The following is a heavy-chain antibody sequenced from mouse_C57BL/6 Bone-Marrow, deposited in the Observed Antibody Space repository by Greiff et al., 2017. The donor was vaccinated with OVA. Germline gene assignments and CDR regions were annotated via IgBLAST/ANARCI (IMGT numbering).Heavy chain of an antibody. V-gene: IGHV3-1*01. J-gene: IGHJ2*01. CDR3: ARELRFYYFDF. D-gene: IGHD1-1*01. CDR1: GYSITSGYD. CDR2: ISYSGST. Sequence: VQLKESGPGMVKPSQSLSLTCTVTGYSITSGYDWHWIRHFPGNKLEWMGYISYSGSTNYNPSLKSRISITHDTSKNHFFLKLNSVTTEDTATYYCARELRFYYFDFWCQGTTLTVSS.